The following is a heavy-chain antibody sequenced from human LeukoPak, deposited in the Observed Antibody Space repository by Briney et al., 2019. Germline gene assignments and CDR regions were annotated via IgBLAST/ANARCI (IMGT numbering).Heavy chain of an antibody. CDR1: GGSISSYY. D-gene: IGHD1-26*01. Sequence: TSETLSLACTVSGGSISSYYWSWIRQPPGKGLEWIGYIYYSGSTYYNPSLKSRVTISVDTSKNQFSLKLSSVTAADTAVYYCARVLVGASTRVAFDIWGQGTMVTVSS. J-gene: IGHJ3*02. V-gene: IGHV4-30-4*08. CDR2: IYYSGST. CDR3: ARVLVGASTRVAFDI.